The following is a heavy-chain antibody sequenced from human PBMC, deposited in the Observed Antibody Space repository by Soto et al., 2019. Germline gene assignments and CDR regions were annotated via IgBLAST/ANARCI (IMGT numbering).Heavy chain of an antibody. V-gene: IGHV4-31*03. CDR1: GGSISSGGYY. CDR2: IYYSGST. D-gene: IGHD4-17*01. J-gene: IGHJ5*02. CDR3: ARDAADDYGDYSGWFDP. Sequence: QVQLQESGPGLVKPSQTLSLTCTVSGGSISSGGYYWSCIRQHPGKGLEWIGYIYYSGSTYYNPSHKSRVTISVDTSKNQFSLKLSSVTAADTAVYYCARDAADDYGDYSGWFDPWGQGTLVTVSS.